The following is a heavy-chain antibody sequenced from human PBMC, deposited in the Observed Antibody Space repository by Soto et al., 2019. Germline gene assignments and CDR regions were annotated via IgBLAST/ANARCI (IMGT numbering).Heavy chain of an antibody. J-gene: IGHJ6*02. V-gene: IGHV4-39*01. D-gene: IGHD2-15*01. Sequence: SETLSLTCTVSGGSISSSSYYWGWIRQPPGKGLEWIGSIYYSGSTYYNPSLKSRVTISVDTSKNQFSLKLSSVTAADTAVYYCARHEDCSGGSCYSVGYLGVWGQGTTVTVS. CDR2: IYYSGST. CDR1: GGSISSSSYY. CDR3: ARHEDCSGGSCYSVGYLGV.